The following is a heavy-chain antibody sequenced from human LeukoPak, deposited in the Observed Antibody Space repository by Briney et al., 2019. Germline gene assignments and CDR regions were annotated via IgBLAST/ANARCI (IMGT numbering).Heavy chain of an antibody. Sequence: GGSLRLSCAASGFTFSSYAMHWVRQAPGKGLEWVAVISYDGSNKYYADSVKGRFTISRDNSKNTLYLQMNSLRAEDTAVYYCAKFDSSGWYGNYWGQGTLVTVSS. J-gene: IGHJ4*02. CDR2: ISYDGSNK. D-gene: IGHD6-19*01. CDR3: AKFDSSGWYGNY. V-gene: IGHV3-30-3*02. CDR1: GFTFSSYA.